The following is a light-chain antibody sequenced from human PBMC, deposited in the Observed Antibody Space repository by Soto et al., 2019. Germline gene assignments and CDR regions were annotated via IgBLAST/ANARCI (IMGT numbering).Light chain of an antibody. CDR3: QQSYSTPLT. V-gene: IGKV1-39*01. CDR1: QSISSY. CDR2: AAS. Sequence: DIQMTQSPSSLSASVGDRVTITCRASQSISSYVNWYQQKPGKAPTLLIYAASNLQSGVPSRFSGSGSGTDFTLTISSLQPEDFSTYYCQQSYSTPLTFGGGTKVEIK. J-gene: IGKJ4*01.